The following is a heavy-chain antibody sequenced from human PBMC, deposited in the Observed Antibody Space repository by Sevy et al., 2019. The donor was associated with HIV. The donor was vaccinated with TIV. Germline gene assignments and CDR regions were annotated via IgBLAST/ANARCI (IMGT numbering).Heavy chain of an antibody. J-gene: IGHJ5*02. CDR1: GFSLSTSGVG. Sequence: SGPTLVNPTQTLTLTCTFSGFSLSTSGVGVGWIRQPPGKALEWLALIYWDDDKRYSSSLKSTLTITKDTSKNQVVLKMTNMDPVDTATYYCAHSRVHYYDITQYNWFDPWGQGTLVTVSS. CDR2: IYWDDDK. D-gene: IGHD3-22*01. V-gene: IGHV2-5*02. CDR3: AHSRVHYYDITQYNWFDP.